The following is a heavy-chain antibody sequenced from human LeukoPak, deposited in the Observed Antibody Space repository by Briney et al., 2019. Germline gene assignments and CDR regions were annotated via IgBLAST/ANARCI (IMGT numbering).Heavy chain of an antibody. CDR2: IYTSGST. CDR3: ARVTTIFGVVDY. Sequence: SETLSLTCTVSGGSIRSGSYYWSWIRQPAGKGLEWIGRIYTSGSTNYNPSLKSRVTISVDTSKNQFSLKLRSVTAADTAVYYCARVTTIFGVVDYWGQGTLVTVSS. D-gene: IGHD3-3*01. V-gene: IGHV4-61*02. J-gene: IGHJ4*02. CDR1: GGSIRSGSYY.